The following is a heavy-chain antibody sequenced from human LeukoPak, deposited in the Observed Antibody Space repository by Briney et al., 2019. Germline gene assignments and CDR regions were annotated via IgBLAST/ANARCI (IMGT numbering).Heavy chain of an antibody. V-gene: IGHV3-21*04. CDR3: AREVPYYYDSSGYYDG. CDR2: ISSSSSYI. D-gene: IGHD3-22*01. J-gene: IGHJ4*02. CDR1: GFTFSSYS. Sequence: PGGSLRLSCAASGFTFSSYSMNWVRQAPGKGLEWVSSISSSSSYIYYADSVKGRFTISRDNSKNTLYLQMNSLRAEDTAVYYCAREVPYYYDSSGYYDGWGQGTLVTVSS.